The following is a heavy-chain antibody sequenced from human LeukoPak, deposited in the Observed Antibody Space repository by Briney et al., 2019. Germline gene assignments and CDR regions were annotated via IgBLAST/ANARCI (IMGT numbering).Heavy chain of an antibody. CDR2: XSAYNGNT. J-gene: IGHJ4*02. V-gene: IGHV1-18*01. D-gene: IGHD3-3*01. CDR3: ARDTNSGDFWSGYFVY. CDR1: GYTFTSYG. Sequence: GASVKVSCKASGYTFTSYGISWVRQAPGQGLEXXXXXSAYNGNTNYAQKLQGRVTMTTDTSTSTAYMELRSLRSDDTAVYYCARDTNSGDFWSGYFVYWGQGTLVTVSS.